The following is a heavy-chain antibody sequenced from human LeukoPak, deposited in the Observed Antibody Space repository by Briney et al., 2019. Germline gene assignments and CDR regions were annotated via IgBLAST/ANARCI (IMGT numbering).Heavy chain of an antibody. CDR2: IYTSGST. V-gene: IGHV4-61*02. CDR3: ASPQV. CDR1: GGSISSGSYY. Sequence: PSETLYLTCTVSGGSISSGSYYWSWIRQPAGKGLEWIGRIYTSGSTNYNPSLKSRVTISVDTSKNQFSLKLSSVTAADTAVYYCASPQVWGQGTLVTVSS. J-gene: IGHJ4*02.